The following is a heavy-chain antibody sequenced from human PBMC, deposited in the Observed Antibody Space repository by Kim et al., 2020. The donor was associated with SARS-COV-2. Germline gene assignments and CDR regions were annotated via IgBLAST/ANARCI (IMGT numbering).Heavy chain of an antibody. J-gene: IGHJ3*02. CDR2: ISGSGGST. CDR3: AKVARIQLWFPCDAFDI. V-gene: IGHV3-23*01. D-gene: IGHD5-18*01. CDR1: GFTFSSYA. Sequence: GGSLRLSCAASGFTFSSYAMSWVRQAPGKGLEWVSAISGSGGSTYYADSVKGRFTISRDNSKNTLYLQMNSLRAEDTAVYYCAKVARIQLWFPCDAFDIWGQGTMVTVSS.